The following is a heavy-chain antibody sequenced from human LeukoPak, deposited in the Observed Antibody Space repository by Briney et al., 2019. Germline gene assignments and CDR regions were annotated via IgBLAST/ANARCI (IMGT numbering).Heavy chain of an antibody. J-gene: IGHJ4*02. CDR1: GGSISSYH. CDR2: IYYSGST. CDR3: ARAARLKYGDYFDY. D-gene: IGHD4-17*01. Sequence: SETLSLTCTVSGGSISSYHWSWIRQPPGKGLEWIGYIYYSGSTNYNPSLKSRVTISVDTSKNQFSLKLSSVTAADTAVYYCARAARLKYGDYFDYWGQGTLVTVSS. V-gene: IGHV4-59*01.